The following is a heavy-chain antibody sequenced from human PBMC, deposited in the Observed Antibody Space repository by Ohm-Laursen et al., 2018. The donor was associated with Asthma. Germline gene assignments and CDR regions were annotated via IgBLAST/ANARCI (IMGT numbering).Heavy chain of an antibody. CDR3: ARVGNWNYVDFDY. V-gene: IGHV1-46*01. CDR2: INPSGGST. D-gene: IGHD1-7*01. J-gene: IGHJ4*02. CDR1: GYTFTGYY. Sequence: ASVKVSCKASGYTFTGYYMHWVRQAPGQGLEWMGIINPSGGSTSYTQKFQGRVTMTRDTSTSTVYMELSSLRSEDTAVYYCARVGNWNYVDFDYWGQGTLVTVSS.